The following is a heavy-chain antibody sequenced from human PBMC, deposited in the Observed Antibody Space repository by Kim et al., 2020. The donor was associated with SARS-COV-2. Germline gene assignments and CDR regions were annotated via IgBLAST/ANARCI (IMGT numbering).Heavy chain of an antibody. CDR1: GFTFSNYP. V-gene: IGHV3-30*04. J-gene: IGHJ4*02. CDR3: ARGSLWSAVYFDY. CDR2: ISHDGSNE. D-gene: IGHD3-10*01. Sequence: GGSLRLSCAASGFTFSNYPMHWVRQAPGKGLEWVAFISHDGSNEYYTDSVKGRFTISRDNSKNTLYLQMNSLRAEDTAVYYCARGSLWSAVYFDYWGQGTLATVSS.